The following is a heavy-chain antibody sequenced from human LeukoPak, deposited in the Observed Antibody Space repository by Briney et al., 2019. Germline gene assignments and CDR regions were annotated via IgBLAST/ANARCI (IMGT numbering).Heavy chain of an antibody. Sequence: PGRSLRLSCAASGITFDDYAMHWVRQAPQKGLEWVSGISWDSSIIGYADSVKGRFTISRDNAKNSLYLQMNSLRADDTAFYYCVKGNFYDSSGLPFDYWGQGTLVTVSS. D-gene: IGHD3-22*01. V-gene: IGHV3-9*01. CDR2: ISWDSSII. CDR3: VKGNFYDSSGLPFDY. CDR1: GITFDDYA. J-gene: IGHJ4*02.